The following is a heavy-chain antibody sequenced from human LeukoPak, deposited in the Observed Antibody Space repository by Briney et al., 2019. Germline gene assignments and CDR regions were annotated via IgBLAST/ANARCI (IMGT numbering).Heavy chain of an antibody. CDR1: GITLSNYG. J-gene: IGHJ5*02. V-gene: IGHV3-23*01. D-gene: IGHD2-15*01. Sequence: GGSLRLSCAVSGITLSNYGMSWVRQAPGKGLEWVAGISGSGGSTNYADSVKGRFTISRDNSKNTLYLQMNSLRADDTAVYYCAKTQGYYDAWGQGALVTVSS. CDR3: AKTQGYYDA. CDR2: ISGSGGST.